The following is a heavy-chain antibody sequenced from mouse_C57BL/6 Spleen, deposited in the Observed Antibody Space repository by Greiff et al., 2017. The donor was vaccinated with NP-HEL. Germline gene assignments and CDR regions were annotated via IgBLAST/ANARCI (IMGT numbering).Heavy chain of an antibody. V-gene: IGHV1-52*01. CDR3: ARQGDYPSFAY. CDR2: IDPSDSET. D-gene: IGHD2-4*01. CDR1: GYTFTSYW. Sequence: VQLQQPGAELVRPGSSVKLSCKASGYTFTSYWMHWVKQRPIQGLEWIGNIDPSDSETHYNQKFKDKATLTVDKSSSTAYMQLSSLTSEDSAVYYCARQGDYPSFAYWGQGTLVTVSA. J-gene: IGHJ3*01.